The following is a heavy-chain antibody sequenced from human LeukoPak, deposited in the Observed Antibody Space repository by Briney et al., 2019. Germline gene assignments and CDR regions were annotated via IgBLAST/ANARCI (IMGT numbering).Heavy chain of an antibody. D-gene: IGHD3-22*01. J-gene: IGHJ4*02. CDR3: ASGVYDSSGYYLGADY. V-gene: IGHV1-69*05. CDR2: IIPIFGTA. Sequence: SVKVSCKASGGTFSSYAISRVRQAPGQGLEWMGGIIPIFGTANYAQKFQGRVTITTDESTSTAYMELSSLRSEDTAVYYCASGVYDSSGYYLGADYWGQGTLVTVSS. CDR1: GGTFSSYA.